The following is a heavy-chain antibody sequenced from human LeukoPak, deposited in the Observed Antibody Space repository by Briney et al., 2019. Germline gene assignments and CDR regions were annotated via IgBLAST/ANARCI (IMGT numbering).Heavy chain of an antibody. CDR3: ERYNSGSLGDY. CDR2: ISGFNGDT. CDR1: GYTFTSYG. V-gene: IGHV1-18*01. Sequence: ASVKVPCKASGYTFTSYGISWVRQAPGQGLEWMGWISGFNGDTNYAQKFQGRVTMTTDTSTSTAYMELRSLRSDDTAVYYCERYNSGSLGDYWGQGTLVTVSS. J-gene: IGHJ4*02. D-gene: IGHD6-19*01.